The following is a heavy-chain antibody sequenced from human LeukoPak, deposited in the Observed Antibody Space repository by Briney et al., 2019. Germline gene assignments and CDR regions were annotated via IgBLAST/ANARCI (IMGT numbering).Heavy chain of an antibody. Sequence: ASVKVSCKASGYTFSTYGIAWVRQAPGQGLEWMGWISGYNGNTNYAQKFQGRVTMTTDTTTTTAYMELRSLRSDDTAVYYCARDGYFDYWGQGTLVTVSS. CDR1: GYTFSTYG. CDR2: ISGYNGNT. CDR3: ARDGYFDY. J-gene: IGHJ4*02. V-gene: IGHV1-18*01.